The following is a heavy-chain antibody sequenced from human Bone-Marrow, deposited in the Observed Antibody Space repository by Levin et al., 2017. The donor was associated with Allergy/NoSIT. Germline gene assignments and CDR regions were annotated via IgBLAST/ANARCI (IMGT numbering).Heavy chain of an antibody. CDR3: ARGNYGMDV. V-gene: IGHV3-30*07. J-gene: IGHJ6*02. D-gene: IGHD2/OR15-2a*01. CDR1: GFTFSRFA. Sequence: SCAASGFTFSRFAIHWVRQAPGKGLQWVALISYDGSDEYYADSVRGRFTISRDNSKNTVNLQMSSLRREDTAVYYCARGNYGMDVWGRGTTVTVS. CDR2: ISYDGSDE.